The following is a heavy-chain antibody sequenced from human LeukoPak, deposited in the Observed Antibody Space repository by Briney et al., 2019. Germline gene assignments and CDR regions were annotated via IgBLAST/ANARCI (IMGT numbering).Heavy chain of an antibody. CDR3: TRDRTTVTVFDS. Sequence: EASVKVSCKASGYTFTGYYMHWVRQAPGQGLEWMGWINPNSGGTNYAQKFQGRVTMTRDTSISTAYMELSSLRSDDTAVYYCTRDRTTVTVFDSWGQGTLVTVSS. CDR1: GYTFTGYY. J-gene: IGHJ4*02. V-gene: IGHV1-2*02. CDR2: INPNSGGT. D-gene: IGHD4-17*01.